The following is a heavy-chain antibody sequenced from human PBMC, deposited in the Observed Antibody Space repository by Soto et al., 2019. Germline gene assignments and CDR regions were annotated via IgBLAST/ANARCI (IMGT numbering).Heavy chain of an antibody. Sequence: ASVKVSCKASGYTFTSYGISWVRQAPGQGLEWMGWISGYNGNTKYAQKVQGRVTLTTDTSISTAYMELSSLRSEDTAVYYCARGGAIFGVVIYYYGMDVWGQGTTVTVSS. CDR2: ISGYNGNT. J-gene: IGHJ6*02. CDR1: GYTFTSYG. CDR3: ARGGAIFGVVIYYYGMDV. D-gene: IGHD3-3*01. V-gene: IGHV1-18*04.